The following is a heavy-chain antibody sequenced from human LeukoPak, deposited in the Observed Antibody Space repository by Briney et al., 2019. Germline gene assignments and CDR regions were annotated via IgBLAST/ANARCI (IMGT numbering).Heavy chain of an antibody. CDR2: IIPIFGTA. CDR3: ARDGSQGSLGWFDP. V-gene: IGHV1-69*13. CDR1: GGTFSSYA. Sequence: GASVKVSCKASGGTFSSYAISWVRQAPGQGLEWMGRIIPIFGTANYAQKFQGRVTITADESTSTAYMELGSLRSEDTAVYYCARDGSQGSLGWFDPWGQGTLVTVSS. J-gene: IGHJ5*02. D-gene: IGHD1-1*01.